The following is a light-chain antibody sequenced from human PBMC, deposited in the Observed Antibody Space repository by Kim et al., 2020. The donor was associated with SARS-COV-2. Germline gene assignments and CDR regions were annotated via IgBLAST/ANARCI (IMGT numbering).Light chain of an antibody. CDR3: HHSGSSRT. V-gene: IGKV3-20*01. Sequence: LSPGERATLSCRASQGVGSNSLAWFQQKPGQAPRLLIHAASSRATGVPDRFRGSGSGTDFTLTITRLESADFAVYYCHHSGSSRTFGQGTKVDIK. CDR1: QGVGSNS. J-gene: IGKJ1*01. CDR2: AAS.